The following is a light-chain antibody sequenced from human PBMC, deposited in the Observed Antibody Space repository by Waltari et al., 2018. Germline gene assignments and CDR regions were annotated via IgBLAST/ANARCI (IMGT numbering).Light chain of an antibody. CDR3: SSYTTSNAPGV. CDR1: DSDVGAYNF. J-gene: IGLJ1*01. Sequence: QSALTQPASVPGSPGQSITISCTGTDSDVGAYNFVSWYRQHPGKAPHLIIYEVSERPPGISVPFPGSKSDNTASLTISGLQADDEAVYYCSSYTTSNAPGVFGTGTKVTVL. CDR2: EVS. V-gene: IGLV2-14*01.